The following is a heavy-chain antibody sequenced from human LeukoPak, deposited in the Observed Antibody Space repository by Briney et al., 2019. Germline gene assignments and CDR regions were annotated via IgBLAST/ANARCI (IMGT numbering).Heavy chain of an antibody. J-gene: IGHJ4*02. V-gene: IGHV1-46*01. CDR2: INPSGGST. D-gene: IGHD6-6*01. Sequence: ASVKVSCKASGYTFTSYYMHWVRQAPGQGLEWMGIINPSGGSTSYAQKFQGRVTMTRDTSASTVYMELSSLRSEDTAVYYCARDEGGTYSSSSYYFDYWGQGTLVTVSS. CDR1: GYTFTSYY. CDR3: ARDEGGTYSSSSYYFDY.